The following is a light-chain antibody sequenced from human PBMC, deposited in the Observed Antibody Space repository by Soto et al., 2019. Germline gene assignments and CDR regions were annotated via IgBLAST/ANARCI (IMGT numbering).Light chain of an antibody. CDR1: QSISSY. J-gene: IGKJ5*01. CDR2: GVS. CDR3: QVYGPSPPIT. V-gene: IGKV3-20*01. Sequence: TQSPSSLSASVGDRVTITCRASQSISSYLNWYQHKPGQAPRLLMYGVSSRATGIPDRFTGSGSGTDFTLTISRLEPEDFVVYYCQVYGPSPPITFGQGTRLEI.